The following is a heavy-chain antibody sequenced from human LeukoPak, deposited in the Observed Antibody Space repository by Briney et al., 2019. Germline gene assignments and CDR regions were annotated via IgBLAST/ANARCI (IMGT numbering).Heavy chain of an antibody. J-gene: IGHJ4*02. CDR1: GYTFTSYA. V-gene: IGHV1-3*01. CDR2: INAGNGNT. Sequence: GASVKVSCKASGYTFTSYAMHWVRQAPGQRLEWMGWINAGNGNTKYSQKFQGRVTITADESTSTAYMELSSLRSEDTAVYYCARAGVTMIVVDYFDYWGQGTLVTVSS. CDR3: ARAGVTMIVVDYFDY. D-gene: IGHD3-22*01.